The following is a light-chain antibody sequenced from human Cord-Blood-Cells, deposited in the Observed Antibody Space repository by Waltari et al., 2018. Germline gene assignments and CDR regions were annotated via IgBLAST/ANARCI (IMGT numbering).Light chain of an antibody. V-gene: IGKV3-15*01. Sequence: EIVMTQSPATLSVSPGERATLSCRASQSVSSNLSWYQQQPGQAPRLLIYGASTRATGSPARFSGSGSGTKFTRTISSLQAEDFAVYYCQQYNNWPRTFGQGTKVEIK. CDR1: QSVSSN. CDR3: QQYNNWPRT. J-gene: IGKJ1*01. CDR2: GAS.